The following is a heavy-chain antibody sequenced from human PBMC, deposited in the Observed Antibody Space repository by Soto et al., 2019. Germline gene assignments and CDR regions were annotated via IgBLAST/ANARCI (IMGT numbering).Heavy chain of an antibody. Sequence: QVQLVQSGAEVKKPGSSVKVSCKASGGTFSSYAISWVRQAPGQGLEWMGGIIPIFGTANYAQKLQGRVTITADESTSTAYMELSSLRSEDTAVYYCSRGIQGGSGWYFYYFDYWGQGTLVTVSS. D-gene: IGHD6-19*01. CDR2: IIPIFGTA. V-gene: IGHV1-69*01. J-gene: IGHJ4*02. CDR3: SRGIQGGSGWYFYYFDY. CDR1: GGTFSSYA.